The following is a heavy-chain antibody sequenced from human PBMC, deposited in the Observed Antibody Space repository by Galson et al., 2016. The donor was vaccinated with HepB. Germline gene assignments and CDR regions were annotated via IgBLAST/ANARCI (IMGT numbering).Heavy chain of an antibody. J-gene: IGHJ3*01. V-gene: IGHV4-39*07. CDR1: GGSISSSSSSFF. Sequence: ETLSLTCTVSGGSISSSSSSFFWSWIRQPPGQGLEWIGSVSHTGSTYYNPSLRGRVTFSVDTSKNQFSLKLTSMTAADTAVYFCARRARAAGGLSPAFDFWGQGTLVTVSS. D-gene: IGHD6-13*01. CDR2: VSHTGST. CDR3: ARRARAAGGLSPAFDF.